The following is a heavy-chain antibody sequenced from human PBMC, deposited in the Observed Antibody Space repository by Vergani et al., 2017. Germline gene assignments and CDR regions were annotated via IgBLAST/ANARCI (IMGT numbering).Heavy chain of an antibody. V-gene: IGHV5-51*01. CDR2: IYAGDSDV. D-gene: IGHD3-3*01. J-gene: IGHJ5*02. Sequence: EKQLVQSGSETKKPGESLKISCLAFGYIFSNYWIAWVRQRPGKGLEWMGIIYAGDSDVRYSPSFQGQVTMSVDKSLSTAYLQWSSLKASDTATYYCAKTHDFSSLYASYNWFDPWGQGTQVTVSS. CDR3: AKTHDFSSLYASYNWFDP. CDR1: GYIFSNYW.